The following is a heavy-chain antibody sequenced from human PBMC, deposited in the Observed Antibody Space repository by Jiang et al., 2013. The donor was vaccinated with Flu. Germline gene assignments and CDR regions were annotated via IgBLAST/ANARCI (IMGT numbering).Heavy chain of an antibody. CDR3: AREGGRRYYDFWSGYYTGGGMDV. CDR2: INHSGST. D-gene: IGHD3-3*01. Sequence: LLKPSETLSLTCAVYGGSFSGYYWSWIRQLPGKGLEWIGEINHSGSTNYNPSLKSRVTISVDTSKNQFSLKLSSVTAADTAVYYCAREGGRRYYDFWSGYYTGGGMDV. V-gene: IGHV4-34*01. J-gene: IGHJ6*01. CDR1: GGSFSGYY.